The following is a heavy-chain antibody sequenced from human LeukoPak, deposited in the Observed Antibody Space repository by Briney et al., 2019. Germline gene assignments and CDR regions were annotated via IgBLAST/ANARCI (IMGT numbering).Heavy chain of an antibody. CDR2: IKQDGSEK. J-gene: IGHJ4*02. CDR1: GFTFSSYW. Sequence: GGTLRLSCAASGFTFSSYWMSWVRQAPGKGLEWVANIKQDGSEKYYVDSVKGRFTISRDNAKNSLYLQMNSLRAEDTAVYYCARDTYYYDSSGYPLDYWGQGTLVTVSS. D-gene: IGHD3-22*01. V-gene: IGHV3-7*01. CDR3: ARDTYYYDSSGYPLDY.